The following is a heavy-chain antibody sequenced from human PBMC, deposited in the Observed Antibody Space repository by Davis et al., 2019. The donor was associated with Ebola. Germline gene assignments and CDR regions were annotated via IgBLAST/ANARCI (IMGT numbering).Heavy chain of an antibody. CDR2: VFYSGTP. D-gene: IGHD3-16*02. CDR1: GASISDSNYF. Sequence: MPSETLSLTCTVSGASISDSNYFWAWIRQPPGKGLEWIGSVFYSGTPYYNPFLKSRVTISVDTSKNQFSLKLSSVTAADTAVYYCARGMITFGGAIAPFDPWGQGTLVTVSS. V-gene: IGHV4-39*07. CDR3: ARGMITFGGAIAPFDP. J-gene: IGHJ5*02.